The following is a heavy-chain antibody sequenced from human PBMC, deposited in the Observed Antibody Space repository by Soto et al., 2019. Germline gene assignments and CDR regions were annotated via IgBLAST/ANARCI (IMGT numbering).Heavy chain of an antibody. CDR3: ARGRDSSSWYLATYGMDV. J-gene: IGHJ6*02. D-gene: IGHD6-13*01. CDR2: IYSGGST. Sequence: PGGSLRLSCAASGFTVSSNYMSWVRQAPGKGLEWVLVIYSGGSTYYADSVKGRFTISRDNSKNTLYLQMNSLRAEDTAVYYCARGRDSSSWYLATYGMDVWGQGTTVTVSS. CDR1: GFTVSSNY. V-gene: IGHV3-53*01.